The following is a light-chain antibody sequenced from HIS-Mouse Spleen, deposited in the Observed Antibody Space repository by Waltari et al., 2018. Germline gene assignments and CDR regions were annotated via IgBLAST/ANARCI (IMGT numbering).Light chain of an antibody. V-gene: IGLV2-23*01. J-gene: IGLJ3*02. CDR1: SSDVGCYNL. CDR2: EGS. CDR3: CSYAGSSTWV. Sequence: QSALTQPASVSGSPGQSSTIPCTGTSSDVGCYNLVSWYQQHPGKAPKLMIYEGSKRPSGVSNRFSGSKSGNTASLTISGLQAEDEADYYCCSYAGSSTWVFGGGTKLTVL.